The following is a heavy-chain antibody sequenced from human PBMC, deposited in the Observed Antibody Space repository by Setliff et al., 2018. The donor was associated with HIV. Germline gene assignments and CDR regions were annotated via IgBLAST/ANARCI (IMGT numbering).Heavy chain of an antibody. J-gene: IGHJ5*02. D-gene: IGHD6-13*01. Sequence: ASVKVSCKAFGYTFSTNAIHWVRQAPGQRLEWMGYINAGDDNTRYSEKFQGRVTITRDTSANTAYMELSSLRSGDTAVFYCARDRDSLLIGYTPNNWFDPWGQGTLVTVSS. CDR2: INAGDDNT. CDR3: ARDRDSLLIGYTPNNWFDP. CDR1: GYTFSTNA. V-gene: IGHV1-3*01.